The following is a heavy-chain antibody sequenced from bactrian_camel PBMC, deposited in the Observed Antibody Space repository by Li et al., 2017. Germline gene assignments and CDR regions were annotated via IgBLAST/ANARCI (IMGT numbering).Heavy chain of an antibody. CDR3: AGVPFGDGYCSDQGQTFDY. D-gene: IGHD3*01. CDR1: GDTISRYC. V-gene: IGHV3S9*01. J-gene: IGHJ4*01. CDR2: IENDGST. Sequence: HVQLVESGGGSVQVGGSLRLSCAASGDTISRYCMGWFRQIPDKAREGVAGIENDGSTSYADSVKGRFTISQDNAKSPLYLQMNDLKPEDSAMYYCAGVPFGDGYCSDQGQTFDYWGQGTQVTVS.